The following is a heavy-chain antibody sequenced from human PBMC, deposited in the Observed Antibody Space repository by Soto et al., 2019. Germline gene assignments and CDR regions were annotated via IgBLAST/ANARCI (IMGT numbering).Heavy chain of an antibody. D-gene: IGHD3-3*01. CDR1: GGSISSGGYY. CDR3: ARDSLFWSGYYTEWRYFDY. V-gene: IGHV4-31*03. J-gene: IGHJ4*02. CDR2: VYYSGNT. Sequence: TLSLTCTVSGGSISSGGYYWVWIRHHPGKGLEWIGYVYYSGNTDYNPSLKSRVTISVDTSMNQFSLKLSSVTAADTAVYYRARDSLFWSGYYTEWRYFDYWGQGTLVTVSS.